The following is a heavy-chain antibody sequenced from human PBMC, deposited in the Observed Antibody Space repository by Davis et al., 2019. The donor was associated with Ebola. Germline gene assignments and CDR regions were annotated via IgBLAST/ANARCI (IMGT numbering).Heavy chain of an antibody. CDR2: IYSGGST. V-gene: IGHV3-53*01. CDR3: ARDIRLGDKPRPKNPLYYGMDV. J-gene: IGHJ6*02. D-gene: IGHD3-16*01. Sequence: PGGSLRLSCAASGFTVSSNYMSWVRQAPGKGLEWVSVIYSGGSTYYADSVKGRFTISRDNSKNTLYLQMNSLRAEDTAVYYCARDIRLGDKPRPKNPLYYGMDVWGQGTTVTVSS. CDR1: GFTVSSNY.